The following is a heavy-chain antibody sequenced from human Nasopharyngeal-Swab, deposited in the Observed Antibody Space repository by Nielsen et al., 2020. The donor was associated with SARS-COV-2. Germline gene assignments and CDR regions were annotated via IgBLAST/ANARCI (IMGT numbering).Heavy chain of an antibody. V-gene: IGHV3-23*01. J-gene: IGHJ4*02. CDR1: GLPFRSYA. D-gene: IGHD5-18*01. CDR2: ISGSGGST. CDR3: AKDPRNTAMVNYFDY. Sequence: GESLKISCAASGLPFRSYAMSWVRQAPGKGLEWVSAISGSGGSTYYADSVKGRFTISRDNSKNTLYLQMNSLRAEDTAVYYCAKDPRNTAMVNYFDYWGQGTLVTVSS.